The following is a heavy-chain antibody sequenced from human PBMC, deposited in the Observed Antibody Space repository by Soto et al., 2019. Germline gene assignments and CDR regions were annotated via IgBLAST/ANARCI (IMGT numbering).Heavy chain of an antibody. Sequence: GASVKLSFKASGGTLGSYAITWLRRAPGQGLEWLGGIIPILNSPAYEQKFQARVVVTADEVTNTAYMELNSLRFDETAVYYCAREAQYCTSATGPRLRLLDYWGQGTRVTVSS. V-gene: IGHV1-69*13. CDR1: GGTLGSYA. CDR3: AREAQYCTSATGPRLRLLDY. J-gene: IGHJ4*02. CDR2: IIPILNSP. D-gene: IGHD5-12*01.